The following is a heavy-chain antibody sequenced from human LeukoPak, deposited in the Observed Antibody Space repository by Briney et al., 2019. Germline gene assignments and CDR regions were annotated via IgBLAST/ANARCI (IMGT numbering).Heavy chain of an antibody. CDR2: IYYSGST. CDR3: AREGLLWFGESYMDV. Sequence: SETLSLTCTVSGGSISSSSYYWGWIRQPPGKGLEWIGSIYYSGSTYYNPSLKSRVTISVDTSKTQFSLKLSSVTAADTAVYYCAREGLLWFGESYMDVWGKGTTVTVSS. D-gene: IGHD3-10*01. V-gene: IGHV4-39*07. J-gene: IGHJ6*03. CDR1: GGSISSSSYY.